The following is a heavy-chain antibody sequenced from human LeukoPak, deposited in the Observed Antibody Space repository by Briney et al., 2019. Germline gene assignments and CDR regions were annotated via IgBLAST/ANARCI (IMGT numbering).Heavy chain of an antibody. CDR3: ATDKTEYYDSSGYYRY. CDR1: GYTLTELS. J-gene: IGHJ4*02. V-gene: IGHV1-24*01. Sequence: ASVKVSCKVSGYTLTELSMHWVRQAPGKGLEWMGGFDPEDGETIYAQKFQGRVTMTEDTSTDTTYMELSSLRSEDTAVYYCATDKTEYYDSSGYYRYWGQGTLVTVSS. CDR2: FDPEDGET. D-gene: IGHD3-22*01.